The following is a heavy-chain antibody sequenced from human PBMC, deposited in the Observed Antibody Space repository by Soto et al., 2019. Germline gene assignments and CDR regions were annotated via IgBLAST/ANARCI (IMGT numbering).Heavy chain of an antibody. CDR3: AARHFWSGPWTHTRLDY. Sequence: QVQLQESGPGLVKPSGTLSLTCAVSGASINSSHWWSWVRQPPGKGLEWIGQISHSGSTNYNPSLTSRVTISVDKSKNHFSLKLTSVTAADTAVYYCAARHFWSGPWTHTRLDYWGQGTLVTVSS. CDR2: ISHSGST. J-gene: IGHJ4*02. V-gene: IGHV4-4*02. CDR1: GASINSSHW. D-gene: IGHD3-3*02.